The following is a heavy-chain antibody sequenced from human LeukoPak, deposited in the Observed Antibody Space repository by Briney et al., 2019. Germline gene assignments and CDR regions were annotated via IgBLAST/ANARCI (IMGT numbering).Heavy chain of an antibody. CDR1: GGSISSYY. Sequence: SETLSLTCTVSGGSISSYYWSWVRQPPGKGLEWIGHMFYSGTTSYNPSLKSRVAISVDTFKSRVSLTVTSVTAADTAVYYCVGEKSFFWEAIWSQGTLVTVSS. J-gene: IGHJ3*02. V-gene: IGHV4-59*01. CDR2: MFYSGTT. CDR3: VGEKSFFWEAI. D-gene: IGHD3-3*02.